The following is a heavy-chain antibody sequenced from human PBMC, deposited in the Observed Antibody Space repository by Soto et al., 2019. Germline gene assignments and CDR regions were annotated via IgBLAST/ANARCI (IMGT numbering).Heavy chain of an antibody. CDR2: IIPIFGTA. J-gene: IGHJ4*02. CDR3: ARDYYDSSGYYYVDY. Sequence: QVQLVQSGAEVKKPGSSVKVSCKASGGTFSSYAISWVRQAPGQGLEWMGGIIPIFGTANYAQKFEGRVTITADESTSTAYMERSSLRSEDTAVYYCARDYYDSSGYYYVDYWGQGALVTVSS. D-gene: IGHD3-22*01. V-gene: IGHV1-69*12. CDR1: GGTFSSYA.